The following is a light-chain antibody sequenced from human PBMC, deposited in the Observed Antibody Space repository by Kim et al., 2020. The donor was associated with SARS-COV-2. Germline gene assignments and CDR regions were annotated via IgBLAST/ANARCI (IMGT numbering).Light chain of an antibody. J-gene: IGLJ3*02. CDR3: QVWDTSSDHWV. V-gene: IGLV3-21*04. CDR1: NIGSKS. CDR2: YDS. Sequence: SYEMTQPPSVSVAPGKTARITCGGNNIGSKSVHWYQQKPGQAPVLVIYYDSERPSGIPERFSGSNSGNTATLTISRVEAGDEADYYCQVWDTSSDHWVLG.